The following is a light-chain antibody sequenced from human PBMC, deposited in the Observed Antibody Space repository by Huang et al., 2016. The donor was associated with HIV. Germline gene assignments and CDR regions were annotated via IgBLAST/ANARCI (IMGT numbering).Light chain of an antibody. J-gene: IGKJ2*01. CDR1: QNVRSS. V-gene: IGKV3-15*01. CDR3: QQYDNWPPEYT. Sequence: EIVLTQSPAILSVSPGERATLSCRASQNVRSSFAWYQQRPGQPPRLLISGASTRATGSPARFSGSGSGTEFTLTISSLQSEDFAVYYCQQYDNWPPEYTFGQGTKLEL. CDR2: GAS.